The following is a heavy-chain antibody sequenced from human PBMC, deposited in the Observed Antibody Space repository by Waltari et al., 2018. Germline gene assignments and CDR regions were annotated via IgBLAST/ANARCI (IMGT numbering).Heavy chain of an antibody. D-gene: IGHD6-13*01. V-gene: IGHV4-39*01. CDR2: IYYSGST. CDR1: GGSISSSSYY. J-gene: IGHJ5*02. CDR3: ARRNSSSWKGWFDP. Sequence: QLQLQESGPGLVKPSETLSLTCPVSGGSISSSSYYWGWIRQPPGKGLEWIGSIYYSGSTYYNPSLKSRVTISVDTSKNQFSLKLSSVTAADTAVYYCARRNSSSWKGWFDPWGQGTLVTVSS.